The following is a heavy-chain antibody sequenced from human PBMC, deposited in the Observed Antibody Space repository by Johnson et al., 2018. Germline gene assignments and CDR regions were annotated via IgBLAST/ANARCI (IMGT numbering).Heavy chain of an antibody. J-gene: IGHJ3*02. CDR3: AREAYSSGRAGIFAI. CDR2: ISTTNAI. CDR1: TFTFNTYH. V-gene: IGHV3-48*02. Sequence: VQLQESGGGLVQPGGSLRLSCAASTFTFNTYHMNWVRQAPGKGLEWISYISTTNAIFYADSVKGRFTISRDNAKNSLSLQMNSLRDEDTALYYCAREAYSSGRAGIFAIWGQGTMVTVSS. D-gene: IGHD3-22*01.